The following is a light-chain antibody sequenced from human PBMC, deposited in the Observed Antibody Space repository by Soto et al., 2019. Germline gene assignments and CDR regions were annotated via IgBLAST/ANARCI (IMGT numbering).Light chain of an antibody. V-gene: IGLV2-23*01. J-gene: IGLJ1*01. Sequence: QSVEAQPASVSGSPGQSITISCTGTSSDVGSYNLVSWYQQHPGKAPKLMIYEGSKRPSGVSNRFSGSKSGNTASLTISGLQAEDDADYYCCSYAGSSTLVFGTGTKVTVL. CDR1: SSDVGSYNL. CDR3: CSYAGSSTLV. CDR2: EGS.